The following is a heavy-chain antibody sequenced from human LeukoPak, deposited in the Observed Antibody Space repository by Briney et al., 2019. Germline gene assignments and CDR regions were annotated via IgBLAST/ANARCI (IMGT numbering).Heavy chain of an antibody. J-gene: IGHJ3*02. D-gene: IGHD2-15*01. V-gene: IGHV1-18*01. Sequence: ASVKVSCKASGYTFTSYGISWVRQAPGQGLEWMGWISAYNGNTNYAQKFQGRVTITRNTSISTAYMELSSLRSEDTAVYYCARAGYCSGGSCYFLLETDAFDIWGQGTMVTVSS. CDR2: ISAYNGNT. CDR1: GYTFTSYG. CDR3: ARAGYCSGGSCYFLLETDAFDI.